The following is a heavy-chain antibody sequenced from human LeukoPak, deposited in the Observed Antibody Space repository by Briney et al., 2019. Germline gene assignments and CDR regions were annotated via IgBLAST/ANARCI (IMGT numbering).Heavy chain of an antibody. J-gene: IGHJ4*02. CDR1: GFTFSSYS. CDR2: ISSSSSYI. CDR3: ARGLYSSSWYPIQPDYYFDY. Sequence: GRSLRLSCAASGFTFSSYSMNWVRQAPGKGLEWVSSISSSSSYIYYADSVKGRFTISRDNAKNSLYLQMNSLRAEDTAVYYCARGLYSSSWYPIQPDYYFDYWGQGTLVTVSS. V-gene: IGHV3-21*01. D-gene: IGHD6-13*01.